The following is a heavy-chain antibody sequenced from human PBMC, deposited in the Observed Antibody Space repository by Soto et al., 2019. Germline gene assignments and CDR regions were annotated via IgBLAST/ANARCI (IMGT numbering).Heavy chain of an antibody. V-gene: IGHV4-31*01. CDR3: ARGVLH. CDR1: GGSISSGGYY. J-gene: IGHJ4*01. CDR2: ISYSGST. Sequence: QVQLQESGPGLVQPSQTLSLTCTVSGGSISSGGYYWSWIRQHPGTGLEWIGHISYSGSTYYNTXLXSXXTISVDTSRNQFSLIVNSLTAADTAVYYCARGVLHWGQGTLVTVSS.